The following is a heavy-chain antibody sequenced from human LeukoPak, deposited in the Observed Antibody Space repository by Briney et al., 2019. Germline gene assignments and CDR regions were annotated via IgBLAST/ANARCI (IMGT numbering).Heavy chain of an antibody. CDR2: VNLQGGT. CDR3: AREGGSYRPLDY. Sequence: SETLSLTCAVSGGSITQTNYWTWVRPPPGKGLEWIGEVNLQGGTNYNPSLLRRVAISVDTSASHVSLQMTSATAADTAVYYCAREGGSYRPLDYSGQGTLVTVSS. CDR1: GGSITQTNY. V-gene: IGHV4-4*02. J-gene: IGHJ4*02. D-gene: IGHD3-16*02.